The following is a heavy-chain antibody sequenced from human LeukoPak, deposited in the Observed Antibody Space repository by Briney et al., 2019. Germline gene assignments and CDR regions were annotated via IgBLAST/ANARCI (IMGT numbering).Heavy chain of an antibody. D-gene: IGHD1-26*01. Sequence: KPSETLSLTCTVSGASISNYYWSWIRQTPEKGLEWMEHIHSSGGSSYYPPLKSRLTLSIDTSRNQLSLKLPSVTAADTAVYFCARLGSYHDFWGQGALLTVPS. J-gene: IGHJ4*02. CDR1: GASISNYY. CDR3: ARLGSYHDF. CDR2: IHSSGGS. V-gene: IGHV4-4*09.